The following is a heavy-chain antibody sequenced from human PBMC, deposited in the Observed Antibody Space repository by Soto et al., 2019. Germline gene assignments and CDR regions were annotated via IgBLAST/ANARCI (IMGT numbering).Heavy chain of an antibody. CDR1: GFSVSSNY. J-gene: IGHJ5*02. Sequence: PGGSLRLSCAISGFSVSSNYLSWVRQAPGKGLEWVSVHYSGGSTYYADSVQGRFTISRDKSNNTLYLQMRRVRAEDTAVYFCARHRHPRGTVAATSPLDPWGQGTQVTVSS. CDR3: ARHRHPRGTVAATSPLDP. D-gene: IGHD6-25*01. V-gene: IGHV3-53*01. CDR2: HYSGGST.